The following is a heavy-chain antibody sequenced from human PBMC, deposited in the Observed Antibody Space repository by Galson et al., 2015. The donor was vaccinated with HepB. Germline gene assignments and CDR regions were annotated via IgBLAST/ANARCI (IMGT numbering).Heavy chain of an antibody. D-gene: IGHD3-9*01. J-gene: IGHJ3*02. CDR2: ISAYNGNT. Sequence: SVKVSCKASGYTFTSYGISWVRQAPGQGLEWMGWISAYNGNTNYAQKLQGRVTMTTDTSTSTAYMELRSLRSDDTAVYYCARETNDILTGYKRYAFDIWGQGTMVTVSS. CDR1: GYTFTSYG. CDR3: ARETNDILTGYKRYAFDI. V-gene: IGHV1-18*01.